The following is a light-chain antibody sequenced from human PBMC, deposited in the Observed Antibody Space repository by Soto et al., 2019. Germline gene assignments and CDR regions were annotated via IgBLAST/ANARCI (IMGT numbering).Light chain of an antibody. J-gene: IGLJ1*01. V-gene: IGLV2-14*01. CDR3: SSYTSISTYV. CDR1: SSDVGGFNY. Sequence: QSALSQPASVSGSPGQSITISCTATSSDVGGFNYVSWVQQHPGKAPKLMIYEVSSRPSGVSNRFSGSKSGNTASLTISGLQAEDEADYYCSSYTSISTYVFGTGTKVTVL. CDR2: EVS.